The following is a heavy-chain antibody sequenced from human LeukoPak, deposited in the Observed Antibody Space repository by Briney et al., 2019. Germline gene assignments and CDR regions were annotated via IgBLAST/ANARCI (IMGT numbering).Heavy chain of an antibody. Sequence: GGSLRLSCAASGFNFSDYYMSWIRQAPGKGLEWVSYITGSGRTIYYADSVKGRFTISRDNAKNSLYLQMNSLRAEDTAVYYCARESPQAGLFDYWGQGTLVSVSS. J-gene: IGHJ4*02. CDR1: GFNFSDYY. V-gene: IGHV3-11*04. CDR2: ITGSGRTI. CDR3: ARESPQAGLFDY.